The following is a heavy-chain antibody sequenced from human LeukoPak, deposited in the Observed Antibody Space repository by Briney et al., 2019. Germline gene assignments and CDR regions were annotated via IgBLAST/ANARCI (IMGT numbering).Heavy chain of an antibody. D-gene: IGHD3-10*01. V-gene: IGHV1-2*02. Sequence: ASVKVSCKASGYTFTGYYMRWVRQAPGQGLEWMGWINPNSGGTNYAQKFQGRVTMTRDTSISTAYMELSRLRSDDTAVYYCARADEELLWFGELLWRWFDPWGQGTLVTVSS. J-gene: IGHJ5*02. CDR3: ARADEELLWFGELLWRWFDP. CDR1: GYTFTGYY. CDR2: INPNSGGT.